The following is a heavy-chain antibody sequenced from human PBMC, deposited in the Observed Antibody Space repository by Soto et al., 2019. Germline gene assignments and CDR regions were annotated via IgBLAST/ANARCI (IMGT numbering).Heavy chain of an antibody. V-gene: IGHV4-59*01. J-gene: IGHJ4*02. D-gene: IGHD3-10*01. Sequence: SETLSLTCSVSGVSMTSYYWSWIRQPPGKTLEWIGCIFYNGTTNYNPSLKSRVTISLDMSKNQFSLKLKSVSAEDTALYYCARGKGTHRYWGPGTLVTVSS. CDR1: GVSMTSYY. CDR2: IFYNGTT. CDR3: ARGKGTHRY.